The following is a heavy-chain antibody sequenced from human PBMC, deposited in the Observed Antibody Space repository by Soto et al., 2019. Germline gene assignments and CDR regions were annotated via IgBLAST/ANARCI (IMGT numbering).Heavy chain of an antibody. J-gene: IGHJ4*02. CDR3: IKGKYRDYYFDY. D-gene: IGHD4-17*01. CDR2: IKSETDGGTT. V-gene: IGHV3-15*01. CDR1: GSTFSNAW. Sequence: KTGGSLRLSCAASGSTFSNAWMSWVRQAPGKGLEWVGRIKSETDGGTTDYAAPVKGRFTISRDDSKNTMYMQMNTLKTEDTDVYYCIKGKYRDYYFDYWCQAILVTVS.